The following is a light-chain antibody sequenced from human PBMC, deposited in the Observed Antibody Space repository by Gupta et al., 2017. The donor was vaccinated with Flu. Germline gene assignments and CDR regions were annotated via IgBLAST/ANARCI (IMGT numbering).Light chain of an antibody. J-gene: IGKJ1*01. CDR1: QSISTW. CDR3: QQDKSYRA. Sequence: PSTLSASVGDRITITCRASQSISTWLGWYQQKPGKAPKLFIYKASRLESGVPSRFSGSGSGTEFTLTISSLQPDDFATYYCQQDKSYRAFGQGTKVEIK. V-gene: IGKV1-5*03. CDR2: KAS.